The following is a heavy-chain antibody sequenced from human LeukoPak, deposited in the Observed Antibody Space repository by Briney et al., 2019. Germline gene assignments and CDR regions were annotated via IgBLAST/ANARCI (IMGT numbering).Heavy chain of an antibody. V-gene: IGHV1-69*04. CDR2: LNPTYDIP. Sequence: ASVKVSCKASGGTFSSYAISWVRQAPGQGLEWMGILNPTYDIPIYAQTFEGRVTMTRDMSTSTVYMELSSLRSEDTAVYYCARNVHSGFDYWGQGTLVTVSS. CDR1: GGTFSSYA. CDR3: ARNVHSGFDY. J-gene: IGHJ4*02. D-gene: IGHD3-10*01.